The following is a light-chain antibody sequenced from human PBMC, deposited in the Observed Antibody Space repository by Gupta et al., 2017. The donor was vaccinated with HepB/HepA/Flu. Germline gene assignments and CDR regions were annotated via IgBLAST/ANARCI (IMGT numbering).Light chain of an antibody. Sequence: DIVKTQHPDSLAASPGEGATINCKSSQSVLSASNDKNYLAWSQQKPGQQPKLLIYWAAARESGGPYRFSGRGSGTDFTLTISSLQAEDVAVYYCQQYCNTPLTFGQGTRLEMK. CDR1: QSVLSASNDKNY. CDR3: QQYCNTPLT. J-gene: IGKJ5*01. V-gene: IGKV4-1*01. CDR2: WAA.